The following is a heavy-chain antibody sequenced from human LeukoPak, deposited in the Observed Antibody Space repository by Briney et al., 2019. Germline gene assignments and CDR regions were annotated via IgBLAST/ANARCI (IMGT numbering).Heavy chain of an antibody. Sequence: GRSLRLSCAASGFTFSSYAMHWVRQAPGKGLEWVAVISYDGSNKYYADSVKGRFTISRDNSKNTLYLQMNSLRAEDTAVYYCAREAVAGTDYWGQGTLVTVSS. CDR1: GFTFSSYA. V-gene: IGHV3-30-3*01. D-gene: IGHD6-19*01. J-gene: IGHJ4*02. CDR3: AREAVAGTDY. CDR2: ISYDGSNK.